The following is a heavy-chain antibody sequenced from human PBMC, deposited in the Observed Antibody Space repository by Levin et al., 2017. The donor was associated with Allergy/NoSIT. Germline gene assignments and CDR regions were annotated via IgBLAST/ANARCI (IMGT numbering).Heavy chain of an antibody. CDR2: ISSSSSYT. J-gene: IGHJ3*02. V-gene: IGHV3-11*05. D-gene: IGHD3-10*01. CDR1: GFTFSDYY. CDR3: ARVNQGITYYYGSGSFHFDI. Sequence: LSLTCAASGFTFSDYYMSWIRPAPGKGLEWVSYISSSSSYTNYADSVKGRFTISRDNAKNSLYLQMNSLRAEDTAVYYCARVNQGITYYYGSGSFHFDIWGQGTMVTVSS.